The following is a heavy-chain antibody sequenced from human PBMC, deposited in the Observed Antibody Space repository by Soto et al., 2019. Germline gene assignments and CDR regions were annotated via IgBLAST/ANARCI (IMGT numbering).Heavy chain of an antibody. D-gene: IGHD2-15*01. V-gene: IGHV4-30-2*05. J-gene: IGHJ4*02. CDR2: IHHSGRT. CDR3: ARWVEVSLDYFDS. CDR1: GGSISSGGYS. Sequence: SETLSLTCAVSGGSISSGGYSWSWIRQPPGKGLEWIGYIHHSGRTHYNPSLKSRVAISVDTSKNQFSLYLNSVTAADTAVYYCARWVEVSLDYFDSWGQGTPVTVSS.